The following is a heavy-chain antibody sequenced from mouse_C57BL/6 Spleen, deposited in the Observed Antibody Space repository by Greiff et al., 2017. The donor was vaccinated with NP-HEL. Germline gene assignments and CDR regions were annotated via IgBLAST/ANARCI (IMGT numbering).Heavy chain of an antibody. CDR2: IYPGNRAP. D-gene: IGHD1-1*01. J-gene: IGHJ1*03. CDR1: GYTFTSYW. CDR3: VHGSSYSYWYCDV. V-gene: IGHV1-5*01. Sequence: VHVQQSGTVLARPGASVKMSCKTSGYTFTSYWMHWVKQRPGQGLEWIGAIYPGNRAPSYNQKFKGKAKLTAVTSASTAYMELSSLTNEDSAVYYCVHGSSYSYWYCDVWGTGTTVTVSS.